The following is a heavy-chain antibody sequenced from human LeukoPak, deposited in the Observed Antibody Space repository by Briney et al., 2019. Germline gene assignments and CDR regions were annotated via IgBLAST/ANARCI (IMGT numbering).Heavy chain of an antibody. CDR3: ARVRGQADY. CDR2: IYYSGST. D-gene: IGHD4-17*01. J-gene: IGHJ4*02. V-gene: IGHV4-59*01. CDR1: GGSISSYY. Sequence: PSETLSLTCTVSGGSISSYYWSWIRQPPGKGLEWIGYIYYSGSTNYNPSLKSRVTISVDTSKNQFPLKLSSVTAADTAVYYCARVRGQADYWGQGTLVTVSS.